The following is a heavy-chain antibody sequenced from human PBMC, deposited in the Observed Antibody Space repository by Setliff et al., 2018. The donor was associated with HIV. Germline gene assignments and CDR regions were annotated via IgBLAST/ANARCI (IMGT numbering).Heavy chain of an antibody. CDR3: ARGLPSYYYETSGSLGWFDP. D-gene: IGHD3-22*01. CDR1: GVSINTDNFY. V-gene: IGHV4-31*02. Sequence: LSLTCNVSGVSINTDNFYWSWIRQHPGKGLEWIGYIYYSGSTYYNPSLKSRLTISLDTSKNQFSLKLRSVTAADTAVYYCARGLPSYYYETSGSLGWFDPWGQGTLVTVSS. J-gene: IGHJ5*02. CDR2: IYYSGST.